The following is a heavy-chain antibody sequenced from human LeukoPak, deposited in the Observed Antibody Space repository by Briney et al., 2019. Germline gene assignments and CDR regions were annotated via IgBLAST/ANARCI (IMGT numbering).Heavy chain of an antibody. CDR1: GGSFSGYY. V-gene: IGHV4-34*01. D-gene: IGHD3-22*01. J-gene: IGHJ4*02. Sequence: SETLSLTCAVYGGSFSGYYWSWIRQPPGKGLEWIGEINHSGSTNYNPSLKSRVTISVDTSKNQFSLKLSSVTAADTAVYYCARGKDSSGYYVSDYWGQGALVTVSS. CDR2: INHSGST. CDR3: ARGKDSSGYYVSDY.